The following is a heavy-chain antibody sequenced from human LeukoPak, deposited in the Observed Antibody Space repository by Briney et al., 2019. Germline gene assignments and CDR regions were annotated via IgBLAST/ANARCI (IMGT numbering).Heavy chain of an antibody. Sequence: GGSLRLSCAASGFTFSSYAMHWVRQAPGKGLEWVAVISYDGSNKYYADSVKGRFTISRDNSKNTLYLQMNSLRAEDTAVYYCAKGTTTNYYYYMDVWGKGTTVTVSS. CDR2: ISYDGSNK. D-gene: IGHD1-1*01. CDR3: AKGTTTNYYYYMDV. V-gene: IGHV3-30-3*01. CDR1: GFTFSSYA. J-gene: IGHJ6*03.